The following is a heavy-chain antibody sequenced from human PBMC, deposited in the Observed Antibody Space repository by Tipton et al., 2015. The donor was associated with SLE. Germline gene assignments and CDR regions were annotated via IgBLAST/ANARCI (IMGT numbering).Heavy chain of an antibody. CDR3: AKDGDYARFDI. D-gene: IGHD4-17*01. CDR2: ISGSGGST. CDR1: GGSFSGYY. Sequence: LSLTCAVYGGSFSGYYWSWVRQAPGKGLEWVSAISGSGGSTYYADSVKGRFTISRDNSKNTLYLQMNSLRAEDTAVYYCAKDGDYARFDIRGQGTMVTVSS. V-gene: IGHV3-23*01. J-gene: IGHJ3*02.